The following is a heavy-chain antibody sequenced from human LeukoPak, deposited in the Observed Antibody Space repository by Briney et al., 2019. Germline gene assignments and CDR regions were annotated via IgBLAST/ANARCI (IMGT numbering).Heavy chain of an antibody. V-gene: IGHV4-39*01. CDR1: GGSISSSSYY. CDR2: IYYSGST. J-gene: IGHJ4*02. Sequence: SETLSLTCTVSGGSISSSSYYWGWISQPPGKGLEWIGSIYYSGSTYYNPSLKSRVTISVDTSKNQFSLKLSSVTAADTAVYYCARTGDRPHMPDYWGQGTLVTVSS. CDR3: ARTGDRPHMPDY. D-gene: IGHD3-9*01.